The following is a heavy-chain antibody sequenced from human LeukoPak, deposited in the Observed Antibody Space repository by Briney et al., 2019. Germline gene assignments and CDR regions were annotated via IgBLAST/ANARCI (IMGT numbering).Heavy chain of an antibody. CDR3: AKDWVAVAGKGFFDY. CDR2: ISGSGGST. J-gene: IGHJ4*02. V-gene: IGHV3-23*01. CDR1: GLTFSSYA. Sequence: GGSLRLSCAASGLTFSSYAMNWVRQAPGKGLEWVSAISGSGGSTYYADSVKGRFTISRDNSKNTLYLQMNSLRAEDTAVYYCAKDWVAVAGKGFFDYWGQGTLVTVSS. D-gene: IGHD6-19*01.